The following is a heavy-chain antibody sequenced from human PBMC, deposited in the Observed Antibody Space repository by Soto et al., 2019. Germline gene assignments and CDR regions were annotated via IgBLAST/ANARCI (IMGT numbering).Heavy chain of an antibody. D-gene: IGHD1-7*01. V-gene: IGHV4-34*01. J-gene: IGHJ5*02. CDR3: ARRSITGTTWWMRDNWFDP. CDR2: INHSGSN. CDR1: GGSFSGYY. Sequence: SETLSLTCAVYGGSFSGYYWSWIRQPRGKGLEWIGEINHSGSNNYNPSLKSRVTISVDTSKNQFSLKLSSVTAADTAVYYCARRSITGTTWWMRDNWFDPWGQGTLVTVSS.